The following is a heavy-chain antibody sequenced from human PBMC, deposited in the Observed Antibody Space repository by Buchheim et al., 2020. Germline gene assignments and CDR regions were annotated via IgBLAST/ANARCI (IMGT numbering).Heavy chain of an antibody. CDR2: ISYDGSNK. V-gene: IGHV3-30*04. CDR1: GFTFSSYA. D-gene: IGHD6-19*01. J-gene: IGHJ6*02. Sequence: QVQLVESGGGVVQPGRSLRLSCAASGFTFSSYAMHWVRQAPGKGLEWVAVISYDGSNKYYADSVKGRFTISRDNSKNTLYLQMNSLRAEDTAVYYCARVSSGWYGYYYYGMDVWGQGTT. CDR3: ARVSSGWYGYYYYGMDV.